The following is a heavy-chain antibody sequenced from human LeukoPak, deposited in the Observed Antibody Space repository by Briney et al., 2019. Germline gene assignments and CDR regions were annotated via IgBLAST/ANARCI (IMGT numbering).Heavy chain of an antibody. CDR3: ARGTGAAAGTTAEGWFDP. CDR2: FDPEDGET. Sequence: PAASVKVSCKVSGYTLTELSMHWVRQAPGKGLEWMGGFDPEDGETIYAQKFQGRVTMTTDTSTSTAYMELRSLRSDDTAVYYCARGTGAAAGTTAEGWFDPWGQGTLVTVSS. J-gene: IGHJ5*02. V-gene: IGHV1-24*01. D-gene: IGHD6-13*01. CDR1: GYTLTELS.